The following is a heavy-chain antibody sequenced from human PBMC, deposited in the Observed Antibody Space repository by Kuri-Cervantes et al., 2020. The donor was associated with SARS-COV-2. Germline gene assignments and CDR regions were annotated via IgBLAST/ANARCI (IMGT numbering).Heavy chain of an antibody. CDR3: ARGPSTIFGVVTNREHWFDP. V-gene: IGHV4-39*01. D-gene: IGHD3-3*01. Sequence: SETLSLTCTVSGGSISSSSYYWGWIRQPPGKGLEWIGSIYYSGSTYYNPSLKSRVTISVDTSKNQFSLKLSSVTAADAAVYYCARGPSTIFGVVTNREHWFDPWGQGTLVTVSS. J-gene: IGHJ5*02. CDR2: IYYSGST. CDR1: GGSISSSSYY.